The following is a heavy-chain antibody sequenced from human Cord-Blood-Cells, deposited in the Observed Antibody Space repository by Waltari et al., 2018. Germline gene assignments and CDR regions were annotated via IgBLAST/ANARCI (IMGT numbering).Heavy chain of an antibody. CDR3: ARRRDAFDI. Sequence: QLQLQESGPGLVKPSETLSLTCTVSGSSISSSSYYRGWIRQPPGKGLEWIGSIYYSGSTYYNPSLKSRVTISVDTSKNQFSLKLSSVTAADTAVYYCARRRDAFDIWGQGTMVTVSS. CDR2: IYYSGST. J-gene: IGHJ3*02. V-gene: IGHV4-39*01. CDR1: GSSISSSSYY.